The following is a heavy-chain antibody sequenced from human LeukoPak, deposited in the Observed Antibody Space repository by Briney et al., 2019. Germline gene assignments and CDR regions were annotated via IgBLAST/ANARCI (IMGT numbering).Heavy chain of an antibody. CDR2: IYSGGNT. CDR3: AREYYYDSSGPFDY. Sequence: GGSLRLSCAASGFAVGSNYMNWVRQAPGRGLEWVSVIYSGGNTYYADSVKGRFTISRDNSKSTVYLQMNSLRAEDTAVYYCAREYYYDSSGPFDYWGQGTLVTVSS. V-gene: IGHV3-53*01. CDR1: GFAVGSNY. D-gene: IGHD3-22*01. J-gene: IGHJ4*02.